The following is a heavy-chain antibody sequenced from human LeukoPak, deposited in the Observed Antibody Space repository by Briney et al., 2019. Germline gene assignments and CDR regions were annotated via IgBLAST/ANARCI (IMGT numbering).Heavy chain of an antibody. V-gene: IGHV3-23*01. D-gene: IGHD4-17*01. CDR2: ISGSGGST. J-gene: IGHJ4*02. CDR3: ARWARDDYGDYISNY. Sequence: GGSLRLSCAASGFTFSSYAMSWVRQAPGKGLEWVSAISGSGGSTYYADSVKGRFTISRDNSKNSLYLQMNSLRAEDTAVYYCARWARDDYGDYISNYWGQGTLVTVSS. CDR1: GFTFSSYA.